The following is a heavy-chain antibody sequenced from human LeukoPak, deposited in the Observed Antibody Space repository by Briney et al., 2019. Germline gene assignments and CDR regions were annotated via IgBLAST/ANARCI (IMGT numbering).Heavy chain of an antibody. Sequence: SETLSLTCTVSGGSISSYYWSWIRQPPGKGLEWIGYISYSGSTNYNPSLKSRVTISIDTSKNQFSLKLRSVTAADTAMYYCARPGVPGSSFSAFDTWGQGTVLTVSS. CDR1: GGSISSYY. CDR3: ARPGVPGSSFSAFDT. CDR2: ISYSGST. J-gene: IGHJ3*02. V-gene: IGHV4-59*08. D-gene: IGHD2-2*01.